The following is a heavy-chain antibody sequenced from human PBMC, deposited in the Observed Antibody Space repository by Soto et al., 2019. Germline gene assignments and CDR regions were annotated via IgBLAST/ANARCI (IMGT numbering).Heavy chain of an antibody. CDR3: ARIGYSSGIRGAFDI. CDR1: CGSISNSSYC. Sequence: SETLSLTCTVSCGSISNSSYCWGWIRQPPGKGLEWIGSIYYSGSTYYNPSLKSRVTISVDTSKNQFSLKLSSVTAADTAVYYCARIGYSSGIRGAFDIWGQGTMVTVSS. D-gene: IGHD6-19*01. CDR2: IYYSGST. J-gene: IGHJ3*02. V-gene: IGHV4-39*01.